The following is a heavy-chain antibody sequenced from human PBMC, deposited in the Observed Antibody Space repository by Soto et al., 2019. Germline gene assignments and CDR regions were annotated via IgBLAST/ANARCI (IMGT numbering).Heavy chain of an antibody. CDR1: GYTFTSYA. CDR2: INAGNGNT. CDR3: ARGLAVAGDNWLDP. J-gene: IGHJ5*02. Sequence: GASVKVSCKASGYTFTSYAMHWMRQAPGQRLEWMGWINAGNGNTKYSQKFQGRVTITRDTSASTAYMELSSLRSEDTAVYYCARGLAVAGDNWLDPWGQGTLVTVSS. V-gene: IGHV1-3*01. D-gene: IGHD6-19*01.